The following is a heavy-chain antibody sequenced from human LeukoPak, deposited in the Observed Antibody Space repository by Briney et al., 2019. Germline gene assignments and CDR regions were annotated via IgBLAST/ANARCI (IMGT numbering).Heavy chain of an antibody. CDR1: GGSISSYY. V-gene: IGHV4-59*01. J-gene: IGHJ5*02. CDR2: IYYSGST. Sequence: SETLSLTCTVSGGSISSYYWSWIRQTPGKGLEWIGYIYYSGSTNYNPSLKSRVTISVDTSKNQFSLKLSSVTAADTAVYYCARAYCSSTSCYSLVWFDPWGQGTLVTVSS. CDR3: ARAYCSSTSCYSLVWFDP. D-gene: IGHD2-2*01.